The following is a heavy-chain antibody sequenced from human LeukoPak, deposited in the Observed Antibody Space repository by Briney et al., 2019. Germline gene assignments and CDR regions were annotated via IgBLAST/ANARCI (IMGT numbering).Heavy chain of an antibody. V-gene: IGHV3-11*01. CDR2: ISSSGSTI. D-gene: IGHD3-22*01. J-gene: IGHJ1*01. CDR3: ASSGLTMIVVAYFQH. Sequence: PGGSLRLSCAASGFTFSDYYMSWIRQAPGKGLEWVSYISSSGSTIYYADSVKGRFTISRDNAKNSLYLQMNSLRAEDTAVYYCASSGLTMIVVAYFQHWGQGTLVTVSS. CDR1: GFTFSDYY.